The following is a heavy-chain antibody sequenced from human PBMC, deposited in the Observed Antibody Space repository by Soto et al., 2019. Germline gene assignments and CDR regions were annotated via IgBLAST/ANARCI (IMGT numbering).Heavy chain of an antibody. D-gene: IGHD5-18*01. V-gene: IGHV3-30*18. CDR1: GFTFSSYD. Sequence: GGSLRLSCAASGFTFSSYDMHWVRQAPGKGLEWVAVISYDGSNKYYADSVKGRFTISRDNSKNTLYLQMNSLRAEDTAVYYCANVFSSGGYSYGPFDYWGQGT. CDR2: ISYDGSNK. J-gene: IGHJ4*02. CDR3: ANVFSSGGYSYGPFDY.